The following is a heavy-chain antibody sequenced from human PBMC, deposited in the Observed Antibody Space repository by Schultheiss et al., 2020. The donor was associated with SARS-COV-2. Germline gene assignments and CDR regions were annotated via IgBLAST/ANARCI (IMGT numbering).Heavy chain of an antibody. CDR1: GFTFSNAW. V-gene: IGHV3-15*01. D-gene: IGHD6-19*01. Sequence: GGSLRLSCAASGFTFSNAWMSWVRQAPGKGLEWVGRIKSKTDGGTTDYAAPVKGRFTISRDDSKNTLYLQMNSLKTEDTAVYYCATSEAVAYPFDYWGQGTLVTVSS. CDR3: ATSEAVAYPFDY. J-gene: IGHJ4*02. CDR2: IKSKTDGGTT.